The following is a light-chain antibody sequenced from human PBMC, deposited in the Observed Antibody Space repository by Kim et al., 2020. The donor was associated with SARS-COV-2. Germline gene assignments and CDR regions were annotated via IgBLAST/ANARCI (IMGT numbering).Light chain of an antibody. CDR3: QQYGSSPLGYT. CDR1: QSVSSSY. J-gene: IGKJ2*01. CDR2: GAS. V-gene: IGKV3-20*01. Sequence: EIVLTQSPGTLSLSPGERATLSCRASQSVSSSYLAWYQQKPGQAPRLLIYGASNRATGIPDRFSGSGSGTDFTLTISRLEPEDFAVYYCQQYGSSPLGYTFGQGTKLEI.